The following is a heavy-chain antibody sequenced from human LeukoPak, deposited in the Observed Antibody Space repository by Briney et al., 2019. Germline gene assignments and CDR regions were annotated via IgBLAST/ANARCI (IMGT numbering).Heavy chain of an antibody. CDR3: ARERRGSYLTDSS. D-gene: IGHD1-26*01. J-gene: IGHJ4*02. CDR2: ITPIFGTA. Sequence: SVKVSCKASGGTFSSYAISWVRQAPGQGLEWMGGITPIFGTANYAQKFQGRVTITTDESTSTAYMELSSLRSEDTAVYYCARERRGSYLTDSSWGQGTLVTVSS. V-gene: IGHV1-69*05. CDR1: GGTFSSYA.